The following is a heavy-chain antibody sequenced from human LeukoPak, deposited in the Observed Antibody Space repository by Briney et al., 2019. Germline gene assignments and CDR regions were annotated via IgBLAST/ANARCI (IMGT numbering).Heavy chain of an antibody. J-gene: IGHJ4*02. CDR1: GGSFSGYY. D-gene: IGHD6-13*01. V-gene: IGHV4-34*01. Sequence: SETLSLTCAVYGGSFSGYYWSWIRQPPGKGLEWIGEINHSGSTNYNPSLKSRVTIPVDTSKNQFSLKLSSVTAADTAVYYCARGTLARYSSSWGQGTLVTVSS. CDR2: INHSGST. CDR3: ARGTLARYSSS.